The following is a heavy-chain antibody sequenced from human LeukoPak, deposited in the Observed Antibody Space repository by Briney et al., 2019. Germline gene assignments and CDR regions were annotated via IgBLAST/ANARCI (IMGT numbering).Heavy chain of an antibody. Sequence: GGSLRLSCAASGFTFSSYAMHWVRQAPGKGLEWVAVISYDGSNKYYADSVKGRFTISRDNSKNTLYLQMNSLGAEDTAVYYCARGYYYGSGSYLPSYFDYWGQGTLVTVSS. CDR1: GFTFSSYA. J-gene: IGHJ4*02. D-gene: IGHD3-10*01. V-gene: IGHV3-30*04. CDR3: ARGYYYGSGSYLPSYFDY. CDR2: ISYDGSNK.